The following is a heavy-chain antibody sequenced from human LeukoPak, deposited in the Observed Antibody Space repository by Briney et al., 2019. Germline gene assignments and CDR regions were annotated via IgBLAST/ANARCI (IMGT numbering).Heavy chain of an antibody. D-gene: IGHD2-15*01. Sequence: SETLSLTCSVSGGSISSYYWSWIRQPPGKGLEWNGYMYYSGSTNYNPSLKSRVTMSVDTSKNQFSLKLNSVTAADTAVYYCASLSEYCSAGSYYLGWFDPWGQGTLVTVSS. CDR1: GGSISSYY. CDR2: MYYSGST. J-gene: IGHJ5*02. CDR3: ASLSEYCSAGSYYLGWFDP. V-gene: IGHV4-59*01.